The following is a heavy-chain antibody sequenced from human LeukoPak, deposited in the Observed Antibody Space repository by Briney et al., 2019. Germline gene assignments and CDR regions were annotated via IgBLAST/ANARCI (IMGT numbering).Heavy chain of an antibody. CDR2: IYPGDSDT. V-gene: IGHV5-51*01. Sequence: GESLKISCKGSGYSFTSYWIGWVRQMPGKGLEWVGIIYPGDSDTIYSPSFQGEVTISADKSISTAYLQWSSLKASDTAMYYCARLTTSSGWCDYWGQGTLVTVSS. CDR3: ARLTTSSGWCDY. D-gene: IGHD6-19*01. J-gene: IGHJ4*02. CDR1: GYSFTSYW.